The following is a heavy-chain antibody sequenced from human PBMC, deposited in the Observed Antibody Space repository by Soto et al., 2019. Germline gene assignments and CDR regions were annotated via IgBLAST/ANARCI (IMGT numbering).Heavy chain of an antibody. CDR2: IDGDGSIT. D-gene: IGHD1-1*01. J-gene: IGHJ4*02. Sequence: PGGSLRLSCAASGFTFSSYWMHWVRQAPGKGLVWVSQIDGDGSITTYADSVKGRFTISRDNAKNTLFLQLSSLRAEDTAIYYCVRPRYDDTGTPFDYWGQGTLVTVSS. V-gene: IGHV3-74*01. CDR1: GFTFSSYW. CDR3: VRPRYDDTGTPFDY.